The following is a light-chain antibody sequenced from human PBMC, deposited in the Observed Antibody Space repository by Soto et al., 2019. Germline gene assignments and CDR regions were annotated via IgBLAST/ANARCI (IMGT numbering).Light chain of an antibody. V-gene: IGLV2-14*03. J-gene: IGLJ2*01. CDR3: SSYTSSTIL. CDR1: SSDADAYNY. CDR2: DVS. Sequence: ALTQPASVSGSPGQSIIISCTGTSSDADAYNYVSWYQHHPGKAPKLLIYDVSNRPSGISNRFSGSKSGNTASLTISGLQPEDEADYFCSSYTSSTILFGGGTKVTVL.